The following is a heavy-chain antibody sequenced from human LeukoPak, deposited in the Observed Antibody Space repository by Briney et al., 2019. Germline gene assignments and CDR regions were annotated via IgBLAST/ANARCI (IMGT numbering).Heavy chain of an antibody. CDR3: ARGKNRTFFDY. CDR1: GGSISSGDYY. Sequence: SETLSXTCTVSGGSISSGDYYWSWIRQPPGKGLEWIGYIYYSGSTYYNPSLKSRVTISVDTSKNQFSLKLSSVTAADTAVYYCARGKNRTFFDYWGQGTLVTVSS. V-gene: IGHV4-30-4*01. D-gene: IGHD3-16*01. J-gene: IGHJ4*02. CDR2: IYYSGST.